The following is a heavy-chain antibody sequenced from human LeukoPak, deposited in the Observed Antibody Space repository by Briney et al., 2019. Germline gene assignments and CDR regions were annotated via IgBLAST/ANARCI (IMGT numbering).Heavy chain of an antibody. CDR3: TTMKY. D-gene: IGHD1-14*01. CDR2: ISGSGGRT. Sequence: GGSLRLSCAASGFIFSSYAMSWVRLAPGKGLEWISVISGSGGRTDYADSMKGRFTISRDNAKSTLDMHMDGLRADDSAVYYCTTMKYWGQGTLVTVSS. V-gene: IGHV3-23*01. CDR1: GFIFSSYA. J-gene: IGHJ4*02.